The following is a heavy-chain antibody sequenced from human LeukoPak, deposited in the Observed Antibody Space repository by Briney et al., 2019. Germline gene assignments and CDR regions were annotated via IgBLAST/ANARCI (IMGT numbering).Heavy chain of an antibody. V-gene: IGHV1-18*01. J-gene: IGHJ4*02. Sequence: GASVKVSCKASGYTFTLYGITWVRQAPGQGLEWMGWISTNNGNTNFAQKLQGRVTMTTDTSTSTANMELRSLRSDDTAVYYCARWHHDRSGYYLVDYWGQGTLLTVSS. CDR3: ARWHHDRSGYYLVDY. D-gene: IGHD3-22*01. CDR2: ISTNNGNT. CDR1: GYTFTLYG.